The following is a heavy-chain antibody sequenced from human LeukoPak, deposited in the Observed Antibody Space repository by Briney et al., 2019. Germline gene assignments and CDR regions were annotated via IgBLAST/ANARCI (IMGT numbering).Heavy chain of an antibody. CDR2: ISDTGST. J-gene: IGHJ6*02. V-gene: IGHV4-61*05. Sequence: PSETLSLTCTVSGGSISSSSYYWSWIRQPPGKGLEWIGYISDTGSTNYNPSLKSRVIISVDTSKNQFSLKLSSVTAADTAVYYCARRSLITAYGMDVWGQGTTVTVSS. CDR3: ARRSLITAYGMDV. CDR1: GGSISSSSYY. D-gene: IGHD2-8*01.